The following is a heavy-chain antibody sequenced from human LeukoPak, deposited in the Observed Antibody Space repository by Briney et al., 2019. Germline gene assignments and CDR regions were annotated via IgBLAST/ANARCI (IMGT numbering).Heavy chain of an antibody. CDR2: IYYSGST. Sequence: SETLSLTCTVSGGSISNSSYYWGWIRQPPGKGLEWIGSIYYSGSTYYNPSLESRVTISVDTSKNQFSLKLSSVTAADTAVYYCARDPTYDVWGQGTLVTVSS. CDR1: GGSISNSSYY. CDR3: ARDPTYDV. V-gene: IGHV4-39*07. D-gene: IGHD3-22*01. J-gene: IGHJ4*02.